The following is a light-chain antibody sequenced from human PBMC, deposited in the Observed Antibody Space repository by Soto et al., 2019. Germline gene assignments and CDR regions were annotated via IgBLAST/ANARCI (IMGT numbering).Light chain of an antibody. Sequence: IVMTQYPATPSVSAGERAPLSCRASQSVSSSLAWYQQKPGQAPRLLIYGASTRATGVPARFSVGGSGTEGTITISSLQSEDGSVYYCQQYNDWPRTFGQGTKVDIK. CDR1: QSVSSS. CDR3: QQYNDWPRT. J-gene: IGKJ1*01. V-gene: IGKV3-15*01. CDR2: GAS.